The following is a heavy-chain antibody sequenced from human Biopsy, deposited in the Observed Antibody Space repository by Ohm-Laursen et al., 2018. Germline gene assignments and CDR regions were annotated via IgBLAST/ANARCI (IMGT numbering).Heavy chain of an antibody. D-gene: IGHD3-22*01. J-gene: IGHJ3*02. Sequence: SETLSLTCTVSGGFISTYYRNWIRQPAGKALEWIGRIYNTGSTNYNPSLQSRVTMSVDTSKNQFSLKMSSVTAADTAVYYCARDLPYYENSGYGAFDMWGQGTMVTVSS. CDR1: GGFISTYY. CDR2: IYNTGST. CDR3: ARDLPYYENSGYGAFDM. V-gene: IGHV4-4*07.